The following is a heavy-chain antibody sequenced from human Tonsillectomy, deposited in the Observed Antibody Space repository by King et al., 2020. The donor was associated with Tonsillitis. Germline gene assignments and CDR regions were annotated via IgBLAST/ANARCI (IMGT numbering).Heavy chain of an antibody. D-gene: IGHD1-26*01. CDR2: ISAYNGNT. V-gene: IGHV1-18*01. CDR1: GYTFTSYG. CDR3: ARVTNVVGSSGRWFAP. Sequence: VQLVESGAEVKKPGASVKVSCKASGYTFTSYGISWVRQAPGQGLEWMGWISAYNGNTNYAQKLQGRVTMTTDTSTSTAYMELRSLRSDDTAVYYCARVTNVVGSSGRWFAPWGQGTLVTVSS. J-gene: IGHJ5*02.